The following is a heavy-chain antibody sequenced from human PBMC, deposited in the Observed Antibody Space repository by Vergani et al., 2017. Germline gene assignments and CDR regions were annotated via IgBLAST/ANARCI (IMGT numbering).Heavy chain of an antibody. CDR1: GFTFSSYG. V-gene: IGHV3-30*02. J-gene: IGHJ3*02. CDR3: ARDRLWFGELWVRKSDDYLDI. Sequence: QVQLVESGGGVVQPGGSLRLSCAASGFTFSSYGMHWVRQAPGKGLEWVAFIRYDGSNKYYADSVKGRFTISRDNSKNTLYLQMNSLRAEDTAVYYCARDRLWFGELWVRKSDDYLDIWGKGTMVTVSS. CDR2: IRYDGSNK. D-gene: IGHD3-10*01.